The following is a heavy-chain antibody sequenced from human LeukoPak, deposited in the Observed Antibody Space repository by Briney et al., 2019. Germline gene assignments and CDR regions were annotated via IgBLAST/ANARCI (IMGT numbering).Heavy chain of an antibody. D-gene: IGHD3-16*02. CDR2: INPNSGGT. CDR3: ARDGSDSLGELSLPRNFDY. Sequence: ASVKVSCKASGYTFTGYYMHWVRQAPGQGLEWMGWINPNSGGTNYAQKFQGRVTMTRDTSISTAYMELSRLRSDDTAVYYCARDGSDSLGELSLPRNFDYWGQGTLVTVSS. CDR1: GYTFTGYY. J-gene: IGHJ4*02. V-gene: IGHV1-2*02.